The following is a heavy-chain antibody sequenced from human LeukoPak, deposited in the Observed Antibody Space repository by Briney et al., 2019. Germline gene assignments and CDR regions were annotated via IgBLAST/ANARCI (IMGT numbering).Heavy chain of an antibody. CDR2: INPNSGST. V-gene: IGHV1-2*02. D-gene: IGHD1-26*01. CDR3: ARAYSGSYYGYISWVYYYYYMDV. J-gene: IGHJ6*03. CDR1: GYTFTGYY. Sequence: ASVKVSCKASGYTFTGYYIHWVRQAPGQGLEWMGWINPNSGSTNYAQKFQGRVTMTRDMSTSTVYMELSSLRSEDTAVYYCARAYSGSYYGYISWVYYYYYMDVWGKGTTVTVSS.